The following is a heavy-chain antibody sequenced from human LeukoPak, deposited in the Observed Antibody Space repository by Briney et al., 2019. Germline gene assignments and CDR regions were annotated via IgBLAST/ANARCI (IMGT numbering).Heavy chain of an antibody. CDR1: GGSISSSSYY. D-gene: IGHD5-18*01. CDR2: IYYSGST. Sequence: SETLSLTCTASGGSISSSSYYWGWIRQPPGKGLEWIGSIYYSGSTYYNPSLKSRVTISVDTSKNQFSLKLSSVTAADTAVYYCARHHRPTVDTAMVTVYYFDYWGQGTLVTVSS. J-gene: IGHJ4*02. CDR3: ARHHRPTVDTAMVTVYYFDY. V-gene: IGHV4-39*01.